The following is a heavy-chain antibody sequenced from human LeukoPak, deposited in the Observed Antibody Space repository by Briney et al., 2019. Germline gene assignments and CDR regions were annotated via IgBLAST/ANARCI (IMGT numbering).Heavy chain of an antibody. CDR1: GDSISSYY. J-gene: IGHJ4*02. CDR2: IYTSGST. Sequence: SETLSLTCTVSGDSISSYYWSWIRQPAGKGLEWIGRIYTSGSTNYNPSLKSRVTISVDTSKNQFSLNLNSVTAADTAVYYCALWGYFDSSGRHFWSQGTLVTVSS. D-gene: IGHD3-22*01. CDR3: ALWGYFDSSGRHF. V-gene: IGHV4-4*07.